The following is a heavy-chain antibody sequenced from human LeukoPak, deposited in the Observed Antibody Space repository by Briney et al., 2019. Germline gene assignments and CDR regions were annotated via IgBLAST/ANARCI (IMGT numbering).Heavy chain of an antibody. CDR3: ARIVGTTLNYDY. D-gene: IGHD1-26*01. V-gene: IGHV1-2*02. J-gene: IGHJ4*02. Sequence: GASVKVSCKASGYTFTAYYMHWVRQAPGQGLEWMGWINPNSGDTNYAQKFQGRVTMTRDTSISTAYMELSRLRSDDTAVYYCARIVGTTLNYDYWGQGTLVTVSS. CDR1: GYTFTAYY. CDR2: INPNSGDT.